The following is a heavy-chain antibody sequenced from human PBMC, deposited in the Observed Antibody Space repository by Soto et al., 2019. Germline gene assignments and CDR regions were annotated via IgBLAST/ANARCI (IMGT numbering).Heavy chain of an antibody. CDR2: IYHSGTT. CDR1: GGSISNNYW. V-gene: IGHV4-4*02. CDR3: ARFSVAGTAPALFDY. J-gene: IGHJ4*02. Sequence: QVQLQESGPGLVKPSGTLSLTCGVSGGSISNNYWWTWVRQSPGKGLEWIGEIYHSGTTNYNPSLKSQVTISVDKSKNQFSLKLSSVTAADTAVYYCARFSVAGTAPALFDYWGQGTLVTVSS. D-gene: IGHD6-19*01.